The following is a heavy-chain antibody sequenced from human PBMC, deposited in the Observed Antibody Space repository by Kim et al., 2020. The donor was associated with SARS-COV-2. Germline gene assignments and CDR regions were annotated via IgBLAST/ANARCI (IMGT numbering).Heavy chain of an antibody. D-gene: IGHD3-10*01. Sequence: GNTPVYAESLKDRCTISRDNSKNTIYLQMTSLTTEDTAVYYCVRDYWSYDYWGQGTLVTVSS. J-gene: IGHJ4*02. CDR2: GNTP. V-gene: IGHV3-64D*06. CDR3: VRDYWSYDY.